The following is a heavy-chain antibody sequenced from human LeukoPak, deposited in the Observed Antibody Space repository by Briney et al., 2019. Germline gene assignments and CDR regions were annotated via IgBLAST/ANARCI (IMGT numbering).Heavy chain of an antibody. J-gene: IGHJ4*01. CDR1: GFTFSTCA. D-gene: IGHD2-15*01. Sequence: PGRSLRLSCTASGFTFSTCAMHWVRQAPGKGLEWVAIISYDETNEYYADSVKGRFTISRDNSKNTLYLQMNSLRVEDTAVYYCATCVRGGYVPCDYWGHETLVTVAS. V-gene: IGHV3-30-3*01. CDR3: ATCVRGGYVPCDY. CDR2: ISYDETNE.